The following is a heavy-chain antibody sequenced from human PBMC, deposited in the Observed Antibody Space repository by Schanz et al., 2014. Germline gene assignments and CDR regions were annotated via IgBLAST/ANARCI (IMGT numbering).Heavy chain of an antibody. CDR3: AREVERSRIRNFDS. D-gene: IGHD3-3*01. Sequence: QVQLVQSGVEVKKPGASVKVSCKASGYSFTGYYMNWVRQAPGQGLEWMGWINPSSGGTNYAQKFQGRVTMTRDTSISTAYMELNRLRSDDTAVYYCAREVERSRIRNFDSWGQGTLVTVSS. CDR1: GYSFTGYY. V-gene: IGHV1-2*02. J-gene: IGHJ4*02. CDR2: INPSSGGT.